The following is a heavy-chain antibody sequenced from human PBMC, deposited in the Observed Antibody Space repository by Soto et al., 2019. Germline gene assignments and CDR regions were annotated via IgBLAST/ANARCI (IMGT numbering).Heavy chain of an antibody. CDR2: INPNSGGT. D-gene: IGHD1-26*01. CDR3: ARDSASYSGREHHGMDV. V-gene: IGHV1-2*04. CDR1: GYTFTGYY. J-gene: IGHJ6*02. Sequence: ASVKVSCKASGYTFTGYYMHWVRQAPGQGLEWMGWINPNSGGTNYAQKFQGWVTMTRDTSISTAYMELSRLRSDDTAVYYCARDSASYSGREHHGMDVWGQGTTVTVSS.